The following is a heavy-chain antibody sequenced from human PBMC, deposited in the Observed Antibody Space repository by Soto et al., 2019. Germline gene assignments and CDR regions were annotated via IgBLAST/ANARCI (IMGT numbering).Heavy chain of an antibody. CDR2: ISYDGSNK. D-gene: IGHD6-19*01. CDR3: ARDKSPYSSGWHNRHFDY. Sequence: QVQLVESGGGVVQPGRSLRLSCAASGFTFSSYAMHWVRQAPGKGLEWVAVISYDGSNKYYADSVKGRFTISRDNSKNTXNRQMNSLRAEDTAVYYCARDKSPYSSGWHNRHFDYWGQGTLVTVSS. J-gene: IGHJ4*02. CDR1: GFTFSSYA. V-gene: IGHV3-30-3*01.